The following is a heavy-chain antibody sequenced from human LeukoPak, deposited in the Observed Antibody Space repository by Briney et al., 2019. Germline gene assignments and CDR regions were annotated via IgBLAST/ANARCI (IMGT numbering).Heavy chain of an antibody. CDR2: IYTSGST. CDR1: GGPISSYY. V-gene: IGHV4-4*07. CDR3: ARALYCSGGSCYSNYYYYMDV. J-gene: IGHJ6*03. D-gene: IGHD2-15*01. Sequence: TSETLSLTCTVSGGPISSYYWSWIRQPAGKGLEWIGRIYTSGSTNYNPSLKSRVTMSVDTSKNQFSLKLSSVTAADTAVYYCARALYCSGGSCYSNYYYYMDVWGKGTTVTVSS.